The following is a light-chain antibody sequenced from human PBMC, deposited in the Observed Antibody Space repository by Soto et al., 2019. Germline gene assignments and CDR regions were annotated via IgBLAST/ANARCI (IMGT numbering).Light chain of an antibody. CDR3: LQVYSFPRT. CDR1: QDIGRR. V-gene: IGKV1-12*01. Sequence: DIQMTQSPSSVSASIGDRVTITCRASQDIGRRLAWFQQKPGKDPKYLIQAASSLQGGVPSTFSGSGSRTDFSLTINTRHPEYFATYYCLQVYSFPRTFGQGTKVEIK. CDR2: AAS. J-gene: IGKJ1*01.